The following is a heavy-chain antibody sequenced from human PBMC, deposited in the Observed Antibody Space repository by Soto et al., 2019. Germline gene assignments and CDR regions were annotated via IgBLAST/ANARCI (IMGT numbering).Heavy chain of an antibody. V-gene: IGHV4-61*01. Sequence: SETLSLTCTVSGGSVSSGSYYWSRIRQPPGKGLEWIGYIYYSGSTNYNPSLKSRVTISVDTSKNQFSLKLSSVTAADTAVYYCARTLTIFGVVIEVRWFDPWGQGTLVTVSS. CDR3: ARTLTIFGVVIEVRWFDP. D-gene: IGHD3-3*01. J-gene: IGHJ5*02. CDR2: IYYSGST. CDR1: GGSVSSGSYY.